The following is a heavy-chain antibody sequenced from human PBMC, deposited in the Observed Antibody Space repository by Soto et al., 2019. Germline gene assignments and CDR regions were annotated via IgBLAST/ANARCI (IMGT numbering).Heavy chain of an antibody. Sequence: GGSLRLSCAASGFTFSSYAMHWVLQAPGKGLEWVAVISYDGSNKYYADSVKGRFTISRDNSKNTLYLQMNSLRAEDTAVYYCARVGGYKGYWGQGTLVTVSS. CDR2: ISYDGSNK. CDR1: GFTFSSYA. D-gene: IGHD1-20*01. CDR3: ARVGGYKGY. V-gene: IGHV3-30-3*01. J-gene: IGHJ4*02.